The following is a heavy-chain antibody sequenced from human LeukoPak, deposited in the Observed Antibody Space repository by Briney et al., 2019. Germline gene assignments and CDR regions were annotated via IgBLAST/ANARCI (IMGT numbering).Heavy chain of an antibody. CDR1: GGSISGYY. J-gene: IGHJ4*02. CDR3: VRGYSGYPYYLDY. V-gene: IGHV4-59*08. D-gene: IGHD5-12*01. Sequence: SETLSLTCTVSGGSISGYYWTWIRQPPGKGLEWIGYISYSGSTSSHPSLKSRVTISLDMSKSQFSLKLTSVTAADTAVYYCVRGYSGYPYYLDYWGQGTLVTVSS. CDR2: ISYSGST.